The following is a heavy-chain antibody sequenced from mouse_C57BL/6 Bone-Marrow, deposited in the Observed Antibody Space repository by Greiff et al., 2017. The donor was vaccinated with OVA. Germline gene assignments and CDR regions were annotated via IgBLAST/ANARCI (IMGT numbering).Heavy chain of an antibody. V-gene: IGHV5-4*01. Sequence: EVQRVESGGGLVKPGGSLKLSCAASGFTFSSYAMSWVRQTPEKRLEWVATISDGGSYTYYPDNVQGRFTISRDNAKNNLYLQMSHLKSEDTAMYYCARELVYAMDYWGQGTSVTVSS. CDR3: ARELVYAMDY. CDR2: ISDGGSYT. CDR1: GFTFSSYA. J-gene: IGHJ4*01.